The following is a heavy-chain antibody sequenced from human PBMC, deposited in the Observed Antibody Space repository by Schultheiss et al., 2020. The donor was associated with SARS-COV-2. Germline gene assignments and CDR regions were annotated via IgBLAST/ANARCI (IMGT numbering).Heavy chain of an antibody. J-gene: IGHJ4*02. V-gene: IGHV3-23*01. CDR1: GFTFSSYA. Sequence: GGSLRLSCAASGFTFSSYAMSWVRQAPGKGLEWVSAISGSGGSTYYADSVKGRFTISRDNAKNSLYLQMNSLKTEDTAVYYCTTGYDSPYFDYWGQGTLVTVSS. CDR3: TTGYDSPYFDY. CDR2: ISGSGGST. D-gene: IGHD3-3*01.